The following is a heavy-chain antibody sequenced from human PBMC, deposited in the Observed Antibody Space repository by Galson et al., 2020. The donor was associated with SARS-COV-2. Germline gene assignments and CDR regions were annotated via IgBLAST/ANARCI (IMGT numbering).Heavy chain of an antibody. Sequence: GGSLRLSCAASGFTFSDYYMSWIRQAPGTGLEWVSYISSSGSTIYYADSVKGRFTISRDNAKNSLYLQMNSLRAEDTAVYYCATHREKYSSSSTFDYWGQGTLVTVSS. V-gene: IGHV3-11*01. CDR1: GFTFSDYY. D-gene: IGHD6-6*01. CDR3: ATHREKYSSSSTFDY. CDR2: ISSSGSTI. J-gene: IGHJ4*02.